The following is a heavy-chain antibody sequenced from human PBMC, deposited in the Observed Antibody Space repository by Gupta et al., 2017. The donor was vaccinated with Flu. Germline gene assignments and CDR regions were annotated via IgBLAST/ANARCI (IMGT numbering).Heavy chain of an antibody. CDR3: IKDDNEYGDFAWYLDF. CDR1: GFIFEDYA. V-gene: IGHV3-9*01. J-gene: IGHJ2*01. CDR2: INWNSGDL. D-gene: IGHD4-17*01. Sequence: EMQLVESGGGLVQPGKSLSLSCAASGFIFEDYAMHWVRQPPGKGLEWVAGINWNSGDLIYAVSVEGRFTVSRDNAKNSLYLQMNSLRAEDTAIYYCIKDDNEYGDFAWYLDFWGRGTLVTVAS.